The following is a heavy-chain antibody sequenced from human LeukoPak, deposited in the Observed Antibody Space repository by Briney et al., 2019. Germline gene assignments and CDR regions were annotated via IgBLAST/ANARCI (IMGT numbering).Heavy chain of an antibody. CDR1: GGSFSGYY. CDR3: ARLTVTKGFDY. CDR2: INHSGST. V-gene: IGHV4-34*01. D-gene: IGHD4-17*01. Sequence: SETLSLTCAVYGGSFSGYYWSWIRQPPGKGLEWIGEINHSGSTNYNPSLKSRVTISVDTSKNQCSLKLSSVTAADTAVYYCARLTVTKGFDYWGQGTLVTVSS. J-gene: IGHJ4*02.